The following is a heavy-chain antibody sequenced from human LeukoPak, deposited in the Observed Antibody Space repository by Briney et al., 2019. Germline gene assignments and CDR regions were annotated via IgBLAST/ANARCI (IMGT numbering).Heavy chain of an antibody. Sequence: GGSLRLSCAASGFTFDDCAMHWVRQAPGKGLEWVSGISWNSGSIGYADSVKGRFTISRDNAKNSLYLQMNSLRAEDTALYYCAKVGSGFFGEAYYFDYWGQGTLVTVSS. V-gene: IGHV3-9*01. CDR1: GFTFDDCA. CDR2: ISWNSGSI. CDR3: AKVGSGFFGEAYYFDY. D-gene: IGHD3-10*01. J-gene: IGHJ4*02.